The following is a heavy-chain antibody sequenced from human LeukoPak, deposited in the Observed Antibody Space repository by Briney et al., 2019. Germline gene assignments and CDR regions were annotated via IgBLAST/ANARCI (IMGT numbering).Heavy chain of an antibody. CDR2: ISSSGST. J-gene: IGHJ3*02. CDR1: GGSISSGSYY. V-gene: IGHV4-61*02. D-gene: IGHD2-2*01. CDR3: ARGQIGYCGSTSCPGTFDI. Sequence: PSQTLSLTCTVSGGSISSGSYYWNWIRQPAGEGLEWIGRISSSGSTNYNPSLKSRVTISVDTSENQFSLKLSSMTAADTAVYYCARGQIGYCGSTSCPGTFDIWGQGTMVTVSS.